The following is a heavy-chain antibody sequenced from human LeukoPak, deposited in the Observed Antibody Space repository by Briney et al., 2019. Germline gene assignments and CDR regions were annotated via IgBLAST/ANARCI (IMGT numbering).Heavy chain of an antibody. V-gene: IGHV3-11*06. J-gene: IGHJ4*02. Sequence: GGSLRLSCAASGFIFSDYYMSWIRQAPGKGLEWLSYISRTGSHTPYADSVKGRFTVSRDNAKNSLSLELNSLRVEDTAIYYCARVGSTAEAGTPDYWGQGTLVTVSS. D-gene: IGHD6-13*01. CDR3: ARVGSTAEAGTPDY. CDR2: ISRTGSHT. CDR1: GFIFSDYY.